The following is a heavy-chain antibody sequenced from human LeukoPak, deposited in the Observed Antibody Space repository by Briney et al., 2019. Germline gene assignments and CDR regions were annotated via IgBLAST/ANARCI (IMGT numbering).Heavy chain of an antibody. Sequence: SETLSLTCTVSGGSISSYYWRWIRQPPGKGLEWVGYIYYSGSTNYNPSLKSRVTISLDTSKNQFSLKLSSVTAADTAVYYCAGHPNFLNWFDPWGQGTLVTVSS. J-gene: IGHJ5*02. CDR1: GGSISSYY. CDR2: IYYSGST. D-gene: IGHD1-7*01. CDR3: AGHPNFLNWFDP. V-gene: IGHV4-59*01.